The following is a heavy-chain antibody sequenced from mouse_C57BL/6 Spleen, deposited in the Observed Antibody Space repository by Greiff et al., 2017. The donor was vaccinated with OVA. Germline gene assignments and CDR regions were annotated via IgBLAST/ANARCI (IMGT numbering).Heavy chain of an antibody. CDR3: TREKSTQAGWFAD. J-gene: IGHJ3*01. V-gene: IGHV1-15*01. D-gene: IGHD3-2*02. Sequence: QVQLQQSGAELVRPGASVTLSCKASGYTFTDYDMHWVKQTPVHGLEWIGAIDPDTGGTAYNQKFKGKAILTADKSSSTAYMELRSLTSEDSAVYYCTREKSTQAGWFADWGQGTLVTVSA. CDR1: GYTFTDYD. CDR2: IDPDTGGT.